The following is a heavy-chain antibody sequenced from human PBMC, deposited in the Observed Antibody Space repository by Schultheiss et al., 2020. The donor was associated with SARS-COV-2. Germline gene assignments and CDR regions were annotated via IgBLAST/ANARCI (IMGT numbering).Heavy chain of an antibody. D-gene: IGHD1-1*01. CDR3: ARVEGGTLELYYYYGMDV. Sequence: GGSLRLSCAASGFTVSSNYMSWVRQAPGKGLEWVAVIWYDGSNKYYADSVKGRFTISRDNSKNTLYLQMNSLRAEDTAVYYCARVEGGTLELYYYYGMDVWGQGTTVTVSS. V-gene: IGHV3-33*08. CDR1: GFTVSSNY. J-gene: IGHJ6*02. CDR2: IWYDGSNK.